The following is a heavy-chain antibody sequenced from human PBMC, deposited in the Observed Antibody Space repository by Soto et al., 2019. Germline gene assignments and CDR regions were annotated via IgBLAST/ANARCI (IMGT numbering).Heavy chain of an antibody. J-gene: IGHJ1*01. CDR1: GFTFSSDA. D-gene: IGHD6-19*01. V-gene: IGHV3-30-3*01. CDR3: AKGVPGIAVAGTGYFQH. CDR2: ISYDGSKK. Sequence: GGSLRLSCAASGFTFSSDAMHWVRQALGKGLEWVAVISYDGSKKYYADSVKGRFTISRDNSKNTLYLQMNSLRAEDTAVYYCAKGVPGIAVAGTGYFQHWGQGTLVTVSS.